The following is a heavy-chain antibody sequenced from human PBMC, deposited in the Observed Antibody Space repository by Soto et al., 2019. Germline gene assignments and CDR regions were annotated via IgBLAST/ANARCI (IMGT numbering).Heavy chain of an antibody. CDR3: ARDREAGYYYYGMDV. J-gene: IGHJ6*02. CDR1: GGSISSGGYY. CDR2: IYYSGST. Sequence: SETLSLTCTVSGGSISSGGYYWSWIRQHPRKGLEWIGYIYYSGSTYYNPSLKSRVTISVDTSKNQFSLKLSSVTAADTAVYYCARDREAGYYYYGMDVWGQGTTVTVSS. D-gene: IGHD6-25*01. V-gene: IGHV4-31*03.